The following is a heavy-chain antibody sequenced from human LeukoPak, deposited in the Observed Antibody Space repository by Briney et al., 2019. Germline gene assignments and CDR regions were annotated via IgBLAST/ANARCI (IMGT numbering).Heavy chain of an antibody. Sequence: GASVKVSCKASGYTFTTYAISWVRQAPGQGLEWMGWISPYSGNTKYAQKAQDRVTMTTDTSTSTAYMELRRLRSDDTAVYYCARVIGGYTYGYTPNDYWGQGTLVTVSS. J-gene: IGHJ4*02. CDR2: ISPYSGNT. V-gene: IGHV1-18*04. CDR3: ARVIGGYTYGYTPNDY. CDR1: GYTFTTYA. D-gene: IGHD5-18*01.